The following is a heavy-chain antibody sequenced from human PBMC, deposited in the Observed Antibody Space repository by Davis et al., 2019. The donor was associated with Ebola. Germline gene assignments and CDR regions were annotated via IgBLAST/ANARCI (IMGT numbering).Heavy chain of an antibody. CDR1: GGSISSSSYY. CDR2: IYYSGST. CDR3: ASRAVAGVTNYYGMDV. D-gene: IGHD6-19*01. Sequence: MPSETLSLTCTVSGGSISSSSYYWGWIRQPPGKGLEWIGSIYYSGSTYYNPSLKSRVTISVDTSKNQFSLKLSSVTAADTAVYYCASRAVAGVTNYYGMDVWGQGTTVTVSS. J-gene: IGHJ6*02. V-gene: IGHV4-39*01.